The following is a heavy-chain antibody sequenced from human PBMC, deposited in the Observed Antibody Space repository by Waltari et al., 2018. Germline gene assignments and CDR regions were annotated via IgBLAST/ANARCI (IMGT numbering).Heavy chain of an antibody. V-gene: IGHV3-74*01. CDR3: AVYLRSSPFDP. CDR1: GFTFSSYW. J-gene: IGHJ5*02. CDR2: INSDGSTT. Sequence: EVQLVESGGGLVQPGGSLRLSCAASGFTFSSYWMHWVRQDPGKGLVWVSWINSDGSTTGYADSVNGRFTISRDNTKNTLSLQMNSLRDEDTAVYYCAVYLRSSPFDPWGQGTLVTVSS. D-gene: IGHD5-12*01.